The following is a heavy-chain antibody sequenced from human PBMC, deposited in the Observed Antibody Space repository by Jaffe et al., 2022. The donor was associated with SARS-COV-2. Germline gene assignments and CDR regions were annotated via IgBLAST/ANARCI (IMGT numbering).Heavy chain of an antibody. CDR3: ASFGPDVANGAY. CDR2: INHSGST. V-gene: IGHV4-34*01. J-gene: IGHJ4*02. CDR1: GGSFSGYY. Sequence: QVQLQQWGAGLLKPSETLSLTCAVYGGSFSGYYWSWIRQPPGKGLEWIGEINHSGSTNYNPSLKSRVTISVDTSKNQFSLKLSSVTAADTAVYYCASFGPDVANGAYWGQGTLVTVSS. D-gene: IGHD3-3*01.